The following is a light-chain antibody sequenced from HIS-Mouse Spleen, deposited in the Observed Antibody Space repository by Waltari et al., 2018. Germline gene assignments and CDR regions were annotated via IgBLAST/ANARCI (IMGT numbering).Light chain of an antibody. V-gene: IGLV2-23*01. Sequence: QSALTQPASVSGSPGQSITISCTGTSSDVGSYNLVSWYQQHPGKAPKLMIYEGSKRPSGVSNRFSGSKYGNTASLTISGLQAEDEADYYGCSYAGSSTWVFGGGTKLTVL. J-gene: IGLJ3*02. CDR3: CSYAGSSTWV. CDR1: SSDVGSYNL. CDR2: EGS.